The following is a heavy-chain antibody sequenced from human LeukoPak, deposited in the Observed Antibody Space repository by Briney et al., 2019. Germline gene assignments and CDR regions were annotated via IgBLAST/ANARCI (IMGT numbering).Heavy chain of an antibody. Sequence: SETLSLTCTVSGGSISSSSYYWGWLRQPPGKGLEWIGSIYYSGSTYYNPSLKSRVTISVDTSKNQFSLKLSSVTAADTAVYYCARADGGSYESRYYYYMDVWGKGTTVTVSS. CDR1: GGSISSSSYY. CDR3: ARADGGSYESRYYYYMDV. J-gene: IGHJ6*03. CDR2: IYYSGST. V-gene: IGHV4-39*07. D-gene: IGHD1-26*01.